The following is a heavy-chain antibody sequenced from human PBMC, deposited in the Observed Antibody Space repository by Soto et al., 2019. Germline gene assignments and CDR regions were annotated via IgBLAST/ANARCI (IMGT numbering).Heavy chain of an antibody. J-gene: IGHJ4*02. D-gene: IGHD6-25*01. V-gene: IGHV5-10-1*01. CDR2: IDPSDTYT. CDR1: GYSFTSYW. CDR3: ARQSAAVGVFDY. Sequence: GASLKISCKVSGYSFTSYWISWVRQMPGKGLEWMGRIDPSDTYTNYSPSFRGHVTISADKSISTAYLQWSSLKASDPAMYYCARQSAAVGVFDYWGQGILVTVSS.